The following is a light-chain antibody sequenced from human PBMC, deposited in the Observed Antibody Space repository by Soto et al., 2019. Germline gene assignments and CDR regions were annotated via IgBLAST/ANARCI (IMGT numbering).Light chain of an antibody. CDR3: QQCHAYSLT. CDR2: EAS. CDR1: QNIRSR. V-gene: IGKV1-5*03. J-gene: IGKJ4*01. Sequence: IQMTQSPSSLSASVGDRVTITCRASQNIRSRLAWYQQKPGKAPRLLIYEASILESGVPSRFSGRGSGTEFTLTITSLQPDDFATYYCQQCHAYSLTFGGGTKVDTK.